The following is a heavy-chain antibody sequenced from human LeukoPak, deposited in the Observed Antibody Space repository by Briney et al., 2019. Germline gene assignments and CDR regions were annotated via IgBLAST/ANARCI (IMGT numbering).Heavy chain of an antibody. CDR1: GFTFSTFD. Sequence: GGSLRLSCASSGFTFSTFDMNWVRQAPGKGLEWVSFISSSGATTSCADSVKGRFTVSRDNAKNSLYLQMNSLRTEDTALYYCARARGYSYGILDQWGQGTLVTVSS. D-gene: IGHD5-18*01. CDR3: ARARGYSYGILDQ. J-gene: IGHJ4*02. V-gene: IGHV3-48*03. CDR2: ISSSGATT.